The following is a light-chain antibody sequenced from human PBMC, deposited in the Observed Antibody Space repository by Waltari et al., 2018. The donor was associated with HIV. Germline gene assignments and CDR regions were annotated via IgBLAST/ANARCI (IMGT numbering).Light chain of an antibody. J-gene: IGKJ4*02. CDR1: QSVSTF. CDR2: DAT. V-gene: IGKV3-11*01. Sequence: ENVLTQSPATLSLSPGERATRSCRASQSVSTFFAWYQHKPGQAPRLRIFDATYRATDIPARFSGSGSGTDLTLTISSLAPEDSAIYYCQQRTHWPLTFGGGTRVEIK. CDR3: QQRTHWPLT.